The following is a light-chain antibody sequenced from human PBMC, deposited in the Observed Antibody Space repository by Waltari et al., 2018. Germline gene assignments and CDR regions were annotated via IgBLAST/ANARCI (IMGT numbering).Light chain of an antibody. J-gene: IGLJ3*02. CDR2: EDD. CDR3: QTWDRKSLV. CDR1: NLGDEH. V-gene: IGLV3-1*01. Sequence: SYDLTQPTSVSVSPGQTGSISCSGDNLGDEHACWYQKKAGQSPILVIFEDDKRPSGIPWRFSGSKSGNTATLTISGAQSSDEADYYCQTWDRKSLVFGGGTKLTVL.